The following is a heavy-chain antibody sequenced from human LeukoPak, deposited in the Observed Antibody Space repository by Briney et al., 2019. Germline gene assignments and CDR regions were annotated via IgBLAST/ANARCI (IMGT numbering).Heavy chain of an antibody. CDR3: ARGGGLDV. CDR2: INHNGNVN. CDR1: GFTFSSYW. D-gene: IGHD3-16*01. Sequence: GGSLRLSCAASGFTFSSYWMNRARQAPGKGLEWVASINHNGNVNYYVDSVKGRFTISRDNVKNSLYLQMSNLRAEDTAVYFCARGGGLDVWGQGATVTVSS. V-gene: IGHV3-7*03. J-gene: IGHJ6*02.